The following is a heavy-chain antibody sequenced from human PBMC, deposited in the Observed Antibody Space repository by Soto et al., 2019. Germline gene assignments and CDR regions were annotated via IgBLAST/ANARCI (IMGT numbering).Heavy chain of an antibody. Sequence: EVQLVESGGGLVKPGGSLRLSCAASGFTFSDYDMTWVRQAPGKGLEWVSSITSNSIYKYSADSLKGRFTISRDNAKNTLFLQITSRRAEDTAVYYCTRDLSGGNYYYHGLDVWGQGTTVTVSS. V-gene: IGHV3-21*01. CDR3: TRDLSGGNYYYHGLDV. CDR2: ITSNSIYK. D-gene: IGHD1-26*01. CDR1: GFTFSDYD. J-gene: IGHJ6*02.